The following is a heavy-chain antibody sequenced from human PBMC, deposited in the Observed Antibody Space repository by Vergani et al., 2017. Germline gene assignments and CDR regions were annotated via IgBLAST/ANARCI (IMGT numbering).Heavy chain of an antibody. CDR1: GFTFSSYE. Sequence: EVQLVESGGGLVQPGGSLRLSCAASGFTFSSYEMNWVRQAPGKGLEWVSYISSSGSTIYYADSVKGRFTISRDNAKNSLYLQMNSLRAEDTAVYYCARGPEYDFWSGYYFDYWGQGTLVTVSS. V-gene: IGHV3-48*03. D-gene: IGHD3-3*01. CDR2: ISSSGSTI. CDR3: ARGPEYDFWSGYYFDY. J-gene: IGHJ4*02.